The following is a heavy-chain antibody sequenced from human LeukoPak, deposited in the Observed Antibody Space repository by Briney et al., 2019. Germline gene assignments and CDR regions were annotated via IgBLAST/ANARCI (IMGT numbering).Heavy chain of an antibody. CDR2: IRGYNANT. V-gene: IGHV1-18*01. Sequence: GASVKVSCKASGYTFTSYGISWVRQAPGHGLEWMGWIRGYNANTNCAQKIQGSVTMTTDSSTSTAYMELRSLRSDDTAVYYCARELRHYYDSSCYYFGPLTRNLPGYYYYYGMDVWGQGPTVIVSS. J-gene: IGHJ6*02. D-gene: IGHD3-22*01. CDR3: ARELRHYYDSSCYYFGPLTRNLPGYYYYYGMDV. CDR1: GYTFTSYG.